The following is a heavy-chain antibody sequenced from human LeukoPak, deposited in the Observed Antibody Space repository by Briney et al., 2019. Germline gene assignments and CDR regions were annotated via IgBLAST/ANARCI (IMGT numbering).Heavy chain of an antibody. CDR2: IYYSGST. D-gene: IGHD3-10*01. CDR1: GGSISSSSYY. CDR3: ARKGAPIRMRRSPRYFDY. J-gene: IGHJ4*02. V-gene: IGHV4-39*07. Sequence: PSETLSLTCTVSGGSISSSSYYWGWIRQPPGEGLGWHGGIYYSGSTYYNPSLKSRVPISVDTSKNQFSLKLSSVTAADTAVYYCARKGAPIRMRRSPRYFDYWGQGTLVTVSS.